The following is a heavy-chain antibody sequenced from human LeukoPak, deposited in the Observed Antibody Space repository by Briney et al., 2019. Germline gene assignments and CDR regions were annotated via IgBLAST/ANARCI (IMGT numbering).Heavy chain of an antibody. V-gene: IGHV3-7*01. CDR3: ARDYYDSSGYQYYFDY. J-gene: IGHJ4*02. CDR1: GFTFSSYW. Sequence: GGSLRLSCAASGFTFSSYWMSWVRQAPGKGLEWVANIKQDGSEKYYVVSVKGRFPTSRDNAKNSLYLQMNSLRAEDTAVYYCARDYYDSSGYQYYFDYWGQGTLVTVSS. D-gene: IGHD3-22*01. CDR2: IKQDGSEK.